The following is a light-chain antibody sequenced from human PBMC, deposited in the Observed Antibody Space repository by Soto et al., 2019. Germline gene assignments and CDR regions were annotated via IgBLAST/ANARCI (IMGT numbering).Light chain of an antibody. CDR2: GAS. Sequence: EIMMTQSPATLSVSPGERAALSRRASQSIQSDLAWYQQKPGQGPRLLIYGASTRATGVPVRFSGSGSGTEFTLTISRLQSEDFALYFCQQYNNWPWTFGQGTEVEIK. J-gene: IGKJ1*01. V-gene: IGKV3-15*01. CDR1: QSIQSD. CDR3: QQYNNWPWT.